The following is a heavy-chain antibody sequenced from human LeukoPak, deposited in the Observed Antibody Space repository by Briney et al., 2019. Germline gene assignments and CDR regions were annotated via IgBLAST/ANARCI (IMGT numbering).Heavy chain of an antibody. CDR3: ARGSPLQLWLREYYFDY. V-gene: IGHV4-59*01. CDR1: GGSISSYY. Sequence: SETLSLTCTVSGGSISSYYWSWIRQPPGKGLEWIGYIYYSGSTNYNPSLKGRVTISVDTSKNQFSLKLSSVTAADTAVYYCARGSPLQLWLREYYFDYWGRGTLVTVSS. J-gene: IGHJ4*02. D-gene: IGHD5-18*01. CDR2: IYYSGST.